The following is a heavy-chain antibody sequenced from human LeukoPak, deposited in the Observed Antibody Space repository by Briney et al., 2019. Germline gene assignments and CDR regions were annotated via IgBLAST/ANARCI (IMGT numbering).Heavy chain of an antibody. J-gene: IGHJ4*02. V-gene: IGHV3-23*01. CDR1: GFTFSSYA. Sequence: GGSLRLSCAASGFTFSSYAMSWVRQAPGKGLEWVSAISGSGGSTYYADSVKGRVTISRDNSKNTLYLQMNSLRAEDTAVYYCAKEGDCSSTSCYLSIDYWGQGTLVTVSS. CDR3: AKEGDCSSTSCYLSIDY. D-gene: IGHD2-2*01. CDR2: ISGSGGST.